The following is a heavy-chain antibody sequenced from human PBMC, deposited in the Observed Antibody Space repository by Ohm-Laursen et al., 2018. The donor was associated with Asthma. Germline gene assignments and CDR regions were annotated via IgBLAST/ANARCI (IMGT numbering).Heavy chain of an antibody. CDR1: GYTFSRYS. Sequence: SLRLSCTASGYTFSRYSIHWIRQAPGKGLEWVSAISGSGGSTYYADSVKGRFTISRDNSKNTLYLQMNSLRAEDTAVYYCAKDYYIVEFGYWGQGTLVTVSS. CDR3: AKDYYIVEFGY. J-gene: IGHJ4*02. D-gene: IGHD2-15*01. CDR2: ISGSGGST. V-gene: IGHV3-23*01.